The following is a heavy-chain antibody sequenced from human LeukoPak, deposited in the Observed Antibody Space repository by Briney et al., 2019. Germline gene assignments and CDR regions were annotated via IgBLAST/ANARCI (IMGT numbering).Heavy chain of an antibody. CDR1: GFTLSGYF. CDR3: ARDRGWRSSGYYLYYFDF. J-gene: IGHJ4*02. V-gene: IGHV3-7*01. Sequence: AGGSLRLSCAASGFTLSGYFMSWVRQAPGEGLEWVASIKGDGSEKYYVDSVEGRFTISRDNAKNSLYLQMNSLRAEDTAVYYCARDRGWRSSGYYLYYFDFWGQGTLVTVSS. D-gene: IGHD3-22*01. CDR2: IKGDGSEK.